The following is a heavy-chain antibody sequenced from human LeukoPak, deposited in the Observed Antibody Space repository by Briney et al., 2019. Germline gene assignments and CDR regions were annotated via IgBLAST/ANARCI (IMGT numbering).Heavy chain of an antibody. D-gene: IGHD3-16*01. CDR2: INHSGST. Sequence: SETLSLTCAVYGGSFSGYYWSWIRQPPGKGLEWIGEINHSGSTNYNPSLKSRVTISVDTSKNQFSLKLSSVTAADTAVYYCARNPSYWGGYFDYWGQGTLVTVSS. CDR3: ARNPSYWGGYFDY. CDR1: GGSFSGYY. V-gene: IGHV4-34*01. J-gene: IGHJ4*02.